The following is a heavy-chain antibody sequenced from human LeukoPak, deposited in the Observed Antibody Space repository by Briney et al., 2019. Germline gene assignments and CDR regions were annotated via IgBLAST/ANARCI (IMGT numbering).Heavy chain of an antibody. V-gene: IGHV3-21*01. Sequence: GGSLRLSCAASGFTFNSYAMSWVRQAPGKGLEWVSSISTSTSSIYYADSVKGRFTISRDNAKNSLSLQMNSLRVEDTAVYYCARGRDDYFLNYWGQGTLVTVSS. J-gene: IGHJ4*02. CDR2: ISTSTSSI. CDR1: GFTFNSYA. CDR3: ARGRDDYFLNY. D-gene: IGHD2/OR15-2a*01.